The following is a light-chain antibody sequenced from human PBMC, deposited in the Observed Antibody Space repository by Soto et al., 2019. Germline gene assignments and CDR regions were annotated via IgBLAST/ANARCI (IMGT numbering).Light chain of an antibody. J-gene: IGKJ1*01. CDR1: QSVSSSY. CDR2: GAS. CDR3: QQYGRSLWT. Sequence: ESVLTQSPGTLSLSPGERATLSCRASQSVSSSYLAWYQQKPGQAPRLLIYGASSRATGIPDRFSGSGSGTDFTLTISRLETEDFAVYYCQQYGRSLWTFGQGTKVDIK. V-gene: IGKV3-20*01.